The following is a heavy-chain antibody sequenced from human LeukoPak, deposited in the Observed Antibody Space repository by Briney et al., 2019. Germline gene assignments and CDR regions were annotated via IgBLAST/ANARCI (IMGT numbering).Heavy chain of an antibody. V-gene: IGHV4-39*01. D-gene: IGHD1-14*01. CDR3: ARARRGTSPDPDYYYYYGMDV. CDR1: GGSISSYY. J-gene: IGHJ6*02. CDR2: IYYSGST. Sequence: PSETLSLTCTVSGGSISSYYWGWIRQPPGKGLEWIGSIYYSGSTYYNPSLKSRVTISVDTSKNQFSLKLSSVTAADTAVYYCARARRGTSPDPDYYYYYGMDVWGQGTTVTVSS.